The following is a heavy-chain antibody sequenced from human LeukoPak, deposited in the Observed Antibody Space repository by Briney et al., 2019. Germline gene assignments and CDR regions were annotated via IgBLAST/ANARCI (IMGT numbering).Heavy chain of an antibody. J-gene: IGHJ5*02. CDR1: GGTFSSYA. V-gene: IGHV1-69*13. D-gene: IGHD3-10*01. CDR3: ARGSITMVRGVMAWFDP. CDR2: IIPIFGTA. Sequence: SVKVSCKASGGTFSSYAISWVRQAPGQGLEWMGGIIPIFGTANYAQKFRGRVTITADESTSTAYMELSSLRSEDTAVYYCARGSITMVRGVMAWFDPWGQGTLVTVSS.